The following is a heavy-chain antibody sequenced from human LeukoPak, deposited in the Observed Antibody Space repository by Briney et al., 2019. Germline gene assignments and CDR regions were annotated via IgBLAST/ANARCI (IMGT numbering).Heavy chain of an antibody. Sequence: QPGGSLRLSCAASGFTFSSYAMSWLRQAPVKGLEWVSAISGSGGSTYYADSVKGQFTISRDNSKNTLYMQMNSLRAEDTAVYYCAKATKNWGSGNYFDYWGQGTLVTVSS. J-gene: IGHJ4*02. CDR3: AKATKNWGSGNYFDY. CDR1: GFTFSSYA. V-gene: IGHV3-23*01. CDR2: ISGSGGST. D-gene: IGHD7-27*01.